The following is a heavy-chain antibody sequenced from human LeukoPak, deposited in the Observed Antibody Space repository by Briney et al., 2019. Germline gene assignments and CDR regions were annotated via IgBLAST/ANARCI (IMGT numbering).Heavy chain of an antibody. CDR3: ATYRRGYHDSSESYYFDY. CDR1: GFTFSRFA. V-gene: IGHV3-23*01. J-gene: IGHJ4*02. CDR2: ISSSGDST. Sequence: GGSLRLSCAASGFTFSRFAMSWVRQAPGKGLEWVSGISSSGDSTYYADSVKGRFTISRDNSKNTLYLQMNGLRAEDTAIYYCATYRRGYHDSSESYYFDYWGQGTLVTVSS. D-gene: IGHD3-22*01.